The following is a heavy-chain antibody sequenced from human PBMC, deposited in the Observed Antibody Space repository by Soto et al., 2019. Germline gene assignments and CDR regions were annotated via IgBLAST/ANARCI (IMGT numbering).Heavy chain of an antibody. D-gene: IGHD2-15*01. CDR2: IYYSGST. V-gene: IGHV4-59*08. CDR1: GGSISSYY. J-gene: IGHJ4*02. Sequence: QVQLQESGPGLVKPSETLSLTCTVSGGSISSYYWSWIRQPPGKGLEWIGDIYYSGSTNYNPSLKSRVTISVDTAKNQFSLQLSSVTAADTAVYYCARRYGGTFDYWGQGTLVTVSS. CDR3: ARRYGGTFDY.